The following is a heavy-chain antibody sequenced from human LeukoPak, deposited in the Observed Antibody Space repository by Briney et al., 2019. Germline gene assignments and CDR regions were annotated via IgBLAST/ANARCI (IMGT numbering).Heavy chain of an antibody. Sequence: GGSLRLSCAASGFTFDDCAMHWVRQAPGKGLEWVSGISWNSGSIGYADSVKGRFTISRDNAKNSLYLQINSLRAEDTALYYCAKTSRDLTLFDYWGQGTLVTVSS. CDR2: ISWNSGSI. CDR1: GFTFDDCA. J-gene: IGHJ4*02. CDR3: AKTSRDLTLFDY. V-gene: IGHV3-9*01. D-gene: IGHD1-14*01.